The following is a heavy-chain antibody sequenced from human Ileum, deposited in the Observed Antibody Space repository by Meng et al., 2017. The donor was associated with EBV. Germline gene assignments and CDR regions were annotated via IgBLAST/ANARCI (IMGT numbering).Heavy chain of an antibody. CDR3: ARVGQWLPIDY. Sequence: QVPRQGSGPGLVKPSGTLSLTCAVSCGSNSRSNWGSWVRQPPGKGLEWIGEIYHSGSTNYNPSLKSRVTISVDKSKNQFSLNLSSVTAADTAVYYCARVGQWLPIDYWGQGTLVTVSS. CDR2: IYHSGST. V-gene: IGHV4-4*02. D-gene: IGHD6-19*01. CDR1: CGSNSRSNW. J-gene: IGHJ4*02.